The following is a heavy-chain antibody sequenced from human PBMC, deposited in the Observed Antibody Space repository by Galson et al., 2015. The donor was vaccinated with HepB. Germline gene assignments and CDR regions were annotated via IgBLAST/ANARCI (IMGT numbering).Heavy chain of an antibody. CDR3: ARIWAGAYGENWFDP. CDR1: GFSLSNAKMG. Sequence: PALVKPTQTLTLTCTVSGFSLSNAKMGVSWIRQPPGKALEWLAHIFSNDEKSYSTSLKSRLTISKDTSKSQVVLTMTNMDPVDTATYYCARIWAGAYGENWFDPWGQGTLVTVSS. CDR2: IFSNDEK. V-gene: IGHV2-26*01. J-gene: IGHJ5*02. D-gene: IGHD4-17*01.